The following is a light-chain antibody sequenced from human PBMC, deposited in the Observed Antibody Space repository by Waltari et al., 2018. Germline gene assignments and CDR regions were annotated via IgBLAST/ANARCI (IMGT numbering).Light chain of an antibody. CDR1: SSNIGSNT. Sequence: QSVLTQPPSASGTPGQRVTISCSGSSSNIGSNTVNWYQQLPGLAPKLRIYSNNPRPSGGPDRFSGSKSGTSASLAIRGLQSEDEADYYWAAWDDSLNGVVFGGGTKLTVL. V-gene: IGLV1-44*01. J-gene: IGLJ2*01. CDR2: SNN. CDR3: AAWDDSLNGVV.